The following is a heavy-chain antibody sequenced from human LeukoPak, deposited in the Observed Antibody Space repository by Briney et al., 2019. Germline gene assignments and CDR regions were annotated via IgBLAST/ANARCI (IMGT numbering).Heavy chain of an antibody. J-gene: IGHJ6*03. Sequence: SETLSLTCTVSGGSISSSNWWSWVRQPPGKGLEWIGEIYHSGSTNYNPSIKSRVTISLDRSENQFSLKLSSVTAADTAVYYCARVGSNYYGSYYYYMDVWGKGTTVTISS. V-gene: IGHV4-4*02. D-gene: IGHD3-10*01. CDR2: IYHSGST. CDR1: GGSISSSNW. CDR3: ARVGSNYYGSYYYYMDV.